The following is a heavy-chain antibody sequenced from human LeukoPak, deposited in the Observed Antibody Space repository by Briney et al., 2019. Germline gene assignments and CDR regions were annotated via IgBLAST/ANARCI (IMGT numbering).Heavy chain of an antibody. CDR3: ARRQSGGGPFDI. CDR1: RFTFSNYW. Sequence: SGGSLRLSCAASRFTFSNYWMHWVRQAPGKGLVWVSRIYNDGSSTSYADSVKGRFTISRDNAKSTLYLQMNSLRAEDTAVYYCARRQSGGGPFDIWGLGTMVTVSS. J-gene: IGHJ3*02. CDR2: IYNDGSST. V-gene: IGHV3-74*01. D-gene: IGHD2-15*01.